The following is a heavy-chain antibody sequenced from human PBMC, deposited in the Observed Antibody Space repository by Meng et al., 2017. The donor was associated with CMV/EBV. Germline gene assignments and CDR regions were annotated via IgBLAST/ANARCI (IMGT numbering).Heavy chain of an antibody. Sequence: GGSLRLSCAASGFTFSSYEMNWVRQAPGKGLEWVSYISSSGSTIYYPDSVKGRFTISRDNAKNSLYLQMNSLRAEDTAVYYCARDSKTPDAFDIWGQGTMVTVSS. J-gene: IGHJ3*02. CDR3: ARDSKTPDAFDI. V-gene: IGHV3-48*03. CDR1: GFTFSSYE. D-gene: IGHD2-2*01. CDR2: ISSSGSTI.